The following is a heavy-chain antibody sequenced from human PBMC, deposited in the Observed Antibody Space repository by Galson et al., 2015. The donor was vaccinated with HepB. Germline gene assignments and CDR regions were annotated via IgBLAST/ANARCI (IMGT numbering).Heavy chain of an antibody. Sequence: QSGAEVKKPGESLKISCKGSGYSFTSYWIGWVRQMPGKGLEWMGIIYPGDSDTRYSPSFQGQATISADKSISTAYLQWSSLKASDTAMYYCARHGGYCSSTSCYAYWGQGTLVTVSS. CDR1: GYSFTSYW. D-gene: IGHD2-2*03. V-gene: IGHV5-51*01. J-gene: IGHJ4*02. CDR3: ARHGGYCSSTSCYAY. CDR2: IYPGDSDT.